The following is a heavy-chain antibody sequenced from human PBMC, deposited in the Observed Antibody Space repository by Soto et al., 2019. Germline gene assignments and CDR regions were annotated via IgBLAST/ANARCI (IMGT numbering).Heavy chain of an antibody. Sequence: PSETLSLTCTVSGVSLISYYWSWIRRPPGMGLEWIASISYSGTTNYNSSLKSRVTISIDTSKNQFSLKLSSVTAADTAVYYCARAFYYGSGSYYNPYYYYGMDFWGQGTTVTVS. CDR3: ARAFYYGSGSYYNPYYYYGMDF. CDR1: GVSLISYY. V-gene: IGHV4-59*01. CDR2: ISYSGTT. D-gene: IGHD3-10*01. J-gene: IGHJ6*01.